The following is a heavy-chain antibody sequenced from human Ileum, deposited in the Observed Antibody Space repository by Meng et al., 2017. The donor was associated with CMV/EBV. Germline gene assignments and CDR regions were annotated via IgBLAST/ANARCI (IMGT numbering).Heavy chain of an antibody. CDR2: ISSSGSTI. CDR1: GFTFNSYE. J-gene: IGHJ6*02. Sequence: GGSLRLSCVASGFTFNSYEMKWVRQAPGKGLEWVSYISSSGSTIYYADSVKGRFTISRDNAKNSLYLQMNSLRAEDTAVYYCARLYSSSSGKGMDVWGQGNTVNGAS. V-gene: IGHV3-48*03. D-gene: IGHD6-6*01. CDR3: ARLYSSSSGKGMDV.